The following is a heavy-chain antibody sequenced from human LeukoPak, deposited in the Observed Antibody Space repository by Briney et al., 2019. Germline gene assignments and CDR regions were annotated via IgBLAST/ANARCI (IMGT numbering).Heavy chain of an antibody. D-gene: IGHD3-22*01. J-gene: IGHJ3*02. CDR2: IYYSGST. Sequence: SETLSLTCTVSGGSISSYYWSWIRQPPGKGLEWIGYIYYSGSTNYNPSLKSRVTISVDTSKNQFSLKLSSVTAADTAVYYCARDRYYDRAFDIWGQGTMVTVSS. CDR3: ARDRYYDRAFDI. V-gene: IGHV4-59*01. CDR1: GGSISSYY.